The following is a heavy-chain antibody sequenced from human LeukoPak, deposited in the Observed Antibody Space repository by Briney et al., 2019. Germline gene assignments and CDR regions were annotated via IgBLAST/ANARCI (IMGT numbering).Heavy chain of an antibody. Sequence: ASVKVSCKASGYSFTTYGISWVQQAPGQGLEWMGWISAYNGNTNYAQKLQGRVTMTTDTSTSTAYMELRSLRSDDTAVYYCVRDRRGYSGYDQRNDYWGQGTLVTVSS. CDR3: VRDRRGYSGYDQRNDY. V-gene: IGHV1-18*01. D-gene: IGHD5-12*01. CDR1: GYSFTTYG. J-gene: IGHJ4*02. CDR2: ISAYNGNT.